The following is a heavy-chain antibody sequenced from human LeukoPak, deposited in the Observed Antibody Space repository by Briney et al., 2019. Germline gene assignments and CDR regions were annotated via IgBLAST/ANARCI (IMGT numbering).Heavy chain of an antibody. CDR2: IYYTGST. V-gene: IGHV4-39*01. CDR3: ARRGDYGRSFGY. J-gene: IGHJ4*02. Sequence: PSETLSLTCTVSGGSISSSSYYWGWIRQPPGKGLEWIGSIYYTGSTYYNPSLKSRVTISEDTSKNQSSLRLTSVTAADTAVYYCARRGDYGRSFGYWGQGTLVTVSS. D-gene: IGHD4-17*01. CDR1: GGSISSSSYY.